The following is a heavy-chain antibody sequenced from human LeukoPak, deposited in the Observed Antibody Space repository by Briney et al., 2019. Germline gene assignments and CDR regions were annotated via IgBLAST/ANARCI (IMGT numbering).Heavy chain of an antibody. J-gene: IGHJ4*02. D-gene: IGHD5-12*01. CDR2: ISGSGDYT. CDR3: AKDRVARGEYFDY. V-gene: IGHV3-23*01. CDR1: GFTFSDHA. Sequence: PGGSLRLSCAASGFTFSDHAMSWVRQAPGKGLERVSGISGSGDYTYHADSVKGRLTISRDNSKNTLYLQMNSLRAEDTAKYYCAKDRVARGEYFDYWGQGTLVTVSS.